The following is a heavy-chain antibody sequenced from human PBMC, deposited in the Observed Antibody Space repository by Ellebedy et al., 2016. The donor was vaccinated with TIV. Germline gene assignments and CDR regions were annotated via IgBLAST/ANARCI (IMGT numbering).Heavy chain of an antibody. CDR2: IIPSDGNT. CDR3: TGEFPGNCYFDY. CDR1: GYIFTNYY. D-gene: IGHD1-7*01. J-gene: IGHJ4*02. V-gene: IGHV1-46*01. Sequence: AASVKVSCKASGYIFTNYYIHWVRQAPGQGLEWMGMIIPSDGNTYYAQKFQGRVTMTRDTSTNTLYIELSSLRSEDTAVYYCTGEFPGNCYFDYWGQGSLVTVSS.